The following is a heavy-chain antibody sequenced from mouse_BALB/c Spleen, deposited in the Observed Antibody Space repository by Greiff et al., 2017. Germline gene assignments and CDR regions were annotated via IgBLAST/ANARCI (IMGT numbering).Heavy chain of an antibody. J-gene: IGHJ4*01. CDR1: GFNIKDYY. D-gene: IGHD1-1*01. V-gene: IGHV14-4*02. CDR3: NAPPYYGYAMDD. Sequence: VQLQQSGAELVRSGASVKLSCTASGFNIKDYYMHWVKQRPEQGLEWIGWIDPENGDTEYAPKFQGKATMTADTSSNTAYLQLSSLTSEDTAVYYCNAPPYYGYAMDDWGQGTSLTVSS. CDR2: IDPENGDT.